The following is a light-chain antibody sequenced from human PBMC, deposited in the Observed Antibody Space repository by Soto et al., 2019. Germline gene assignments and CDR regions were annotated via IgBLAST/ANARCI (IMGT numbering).Light chain of an antibody. Sequence: QSVLTQPPSASGTPGQRVTISCSGSSSNIGSNTVNWYQQLPGTAPKLLLNRDNQRPSVVPARFSGSKAGTSSSLTISGLPSEDESDYYCAAWGDSLNAWVFGGGTKLTVL. CDR1: SSNIGSNT. V-gene: IGLV1-44*01. CDR3: AAWGDSLNAWV. CDR2: RDN. J-gene: IGLJ3*02.